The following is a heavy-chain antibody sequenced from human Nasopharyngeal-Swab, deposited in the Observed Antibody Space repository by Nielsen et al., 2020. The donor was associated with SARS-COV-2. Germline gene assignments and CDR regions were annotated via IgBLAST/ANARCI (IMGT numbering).Heavy chain of an antibody. CDR2: IYYSGST. Sequence: RQAPGKGLEWIGSIYYSGSTYYNPSLKSRVTISVDTSKNQFSLKLSSVTAADTAMYYCARGLVDVNMMLVVIGFSYWLDSWGQGTLVTVSS. J-gene: IGHJ5*01. D-gene: IGHD3-22*01. CDR3: ARGLVDVNMMLVVIGFSYWLDS. V-gene: IGHV4-39*07.